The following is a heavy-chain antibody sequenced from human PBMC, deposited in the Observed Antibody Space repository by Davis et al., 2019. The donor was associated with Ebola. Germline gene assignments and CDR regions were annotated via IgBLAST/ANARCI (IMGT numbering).Heavy chain of an antibody. CDR1: GSTLTDLA. V-gene: IGHV1-46*03. CDR3: ASSMIVVPPHY. Sequence: ASVKVSCKVSGSTLTDLAIHWVRQAPGKGLEWMGIINPSGGSTSYAQKFQGRVTMTRDTSTSTVYMELSSLRSEDTAVYYCASSMIVVPPHYWGQGTLVTVSS. J-gene: IGHJ4*02. CDR2: INPSGGST. D-gene: IGHD3-22*01.